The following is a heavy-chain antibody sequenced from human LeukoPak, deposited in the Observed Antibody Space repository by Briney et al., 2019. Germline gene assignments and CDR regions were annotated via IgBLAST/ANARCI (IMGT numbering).Heavy chain of an antibody. D-gene: IGHD5-24*01. Sequence: ASVKVSCKASGGTFSSYAVYWVRQAPGQGLEWMGGIIPIFSTANYAQKFQGRVTITTDESTSTAYMELSGLRSEDTAVYYCARDLGRDGYNFGSSYSKGPLDYWGQGTLVTVSS. J-gene: IGHJ4*02. CDR2: IIPIFSTA. V-gene: IGHV1-69*05. CDR1: GGTFSSYA. CDR3: ARDLGRDGYNFGSSYSKGPLDY.